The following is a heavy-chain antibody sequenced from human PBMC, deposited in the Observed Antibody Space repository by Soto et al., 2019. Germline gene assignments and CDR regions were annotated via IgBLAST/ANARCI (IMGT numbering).Heavy chain of an antibody. V-gene: IGHV5-51*01. CDR2: IYPGDSDT. Sequence: PGESLKISCKGSGYSFPRYWIAWVRQMPGKGLEWMGIIYPGDSDTRYSPSFQGRVTISADKSISTAYLQWSSLKASDTAMYYCARVDYYDSSGYYSLMDVWGQGTTVTVS. CDR1: GYSFPRYW. D-gene: IGHD3-22*01. J-gene: IGHJ6*02. CDR3: ARVDYYDSSGYYSLMDV.